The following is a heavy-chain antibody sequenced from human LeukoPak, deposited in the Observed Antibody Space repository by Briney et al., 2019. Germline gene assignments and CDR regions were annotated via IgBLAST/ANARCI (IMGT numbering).Heavy chain of an antibody. Sequence: SETLSLTCTVSGGSISSYYWSWIRQPPGKGLEWVGYLYYSGSTNYNPSLKSRVTISVDTSKNQFSLKLSSVTAADSAVYYCARAGSGYSFDYWGQGTLVTVSS. D-gene: IGHD3-22*01. CDR3: ARAGSGYSFDY. CDR1: GGSISSYY. CDR2: LYYSGST. V-gene: IGHV4-59*01. J-gene: IGHJ4*02.